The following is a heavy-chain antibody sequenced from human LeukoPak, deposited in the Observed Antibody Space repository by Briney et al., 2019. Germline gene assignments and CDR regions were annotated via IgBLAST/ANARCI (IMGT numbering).Heavy chain of an antibody. V-gene: IGHV3-11*04. Sequence: GGSLRLSCAASGSTFSDYYMSWIRQAPGKGLEWVSYISSSGSTIYYADSVKGRFTISRDNAKNSLYLQMNSLRAEDTAVYYCARDWRSGYRHDTGYYYMDVWGKGTTVTVSS. D-gene: IGHD3-3*01. CDR2: ISSSGSTI. CDR1: GSTFSDYY. J-gene: IGHJ6*03. CDR3: ARDWRSGYRHDTGYYYMDV.